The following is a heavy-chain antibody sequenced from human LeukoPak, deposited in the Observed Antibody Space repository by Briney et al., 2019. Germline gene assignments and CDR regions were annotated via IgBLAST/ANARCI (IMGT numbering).Heavy chain of an antibody. CDR3: ARYVRDCSGDTCSSWFDP. D-gene: IGHD2-15*01. J-gene: IGHJ5*02. Sequence: GGSLRLSCAASGFTFSTYWMNWVRQAPGKGLEWVAKIKQNGSQKYYLDSVKGRFTISRDNAENSLYLQMNSLRAEDTAVYYCARYVRDCSGDTCSSWFDPWGQGTLVTVSS. CDR2: IKQNGSQK. V-gene: IGHV3-7*01. CDR1: GFTFSTYW.